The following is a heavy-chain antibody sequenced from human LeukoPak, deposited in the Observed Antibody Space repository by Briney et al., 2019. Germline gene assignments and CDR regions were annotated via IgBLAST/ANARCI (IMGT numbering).Heavy chain of an antibody. Sequence: SETLSLTCTVSGGSISSYYWSWIRQPAGKGLEWIGRIYTSGSTNYNPSLKSRVTMSVDTSKYQFSLKLSSVTAADTAVYYCAREIAVAGDDAFDIWGQGTMVTVSS. CDR2: IYTSGST. J-gene: IGHJ3*02. CDR3: AREIAVAGDDAFDI. D-gene: IGHD6-19*01. CDR1: GGSISSYY. V-gene: IGHV4-4*07.